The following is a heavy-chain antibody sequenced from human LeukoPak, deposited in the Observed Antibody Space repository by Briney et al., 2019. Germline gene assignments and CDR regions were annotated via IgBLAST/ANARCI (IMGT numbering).Heavy chain of an antibody. D-gene: IGHD3-3*01. V-gene: IGHV1-69*13. CDR2: IIPIFGTA. CDR1: GGTFSSYA. CDR3: ASEGRRTYYDFWSGYAANWFDP. Sequence: ASVKVSCKASGGTFSSYAISWVRQAPGQGLEWMGRIIPIFGTANYAQKFQGRVTITADESTSTAYMELSSLRSEDTAVYYCASEGRRTYYDFWSGYAANWFDPWGQGTLVTVSS. J-gene: IGHJ5*02.